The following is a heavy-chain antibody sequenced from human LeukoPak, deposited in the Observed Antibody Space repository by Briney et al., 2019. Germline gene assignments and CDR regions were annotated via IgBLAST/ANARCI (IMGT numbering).Heavy chain of an antibody. Sequence: ASVKVSCKASGYTFTGYYMHWVRQAPGQGLEWMGWINPNSGGTNYAQKFQGRVTMTRDTSISTAYMELSRLRSDDPAVYYCARVEIQLWLAFDYWGQGTLVTVSS. CDR1: GYTFTGYY. CDR2: INPNSGGT. V-gene: IGHV1-2*02. D-gene: IGHD5-18*01. CDR3: ARVEIQLWLAFDY. J-gene: IGHJ4*02.